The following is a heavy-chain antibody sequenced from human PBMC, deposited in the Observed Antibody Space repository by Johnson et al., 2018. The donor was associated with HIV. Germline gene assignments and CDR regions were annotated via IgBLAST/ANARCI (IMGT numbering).Heavy chain of an antibody. Sequence: QAQLVESGGGVVQPGGSLRLSCAASGFTFSSYGMHWVRQAPGKGLEWVAFIRYAGSNKYYAESVKGRFTISRDTSKNTLYLQMNSLRAEDTAVYYWSKDNSGYYGWDAFDIWGQGTMVTVSS. CDR1: GFTFSSYG. CDR3: SKDNSGYYGWDAFDI. CDR2: IRYAGSNK. J-gene: IGHJ3*02. D-gene: IGHD3-22*01. V-gene: IGHV3-30*02.